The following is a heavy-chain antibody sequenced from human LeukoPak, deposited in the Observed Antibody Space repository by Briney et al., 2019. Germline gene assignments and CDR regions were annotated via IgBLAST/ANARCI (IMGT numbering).Heavy chain of an antibody. V-gene: IGHV3-15*01. Sequence: AGGSLRLTCAASGFTFSSYAMSWVRQAPGKGLEWVGRIKSKTDGGTTDYAAPVKGRFTISRDDSKNTLYLQMNSLKTEDTAVYYCTIDRAGEYYYYMDVWGKGTTVTVSS. CDR1: GFTFSSYA. CDR2: IKSKTDGGTT. D-gene: IGHD3-10*01. CDR3: TIDRAGEYYYYMDV. J-gene: IGHJ6*03.